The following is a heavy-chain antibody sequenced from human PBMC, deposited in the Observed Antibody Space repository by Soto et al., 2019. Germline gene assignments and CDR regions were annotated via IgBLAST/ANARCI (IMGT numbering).Heavy chain of an antibody. CDR3: ARHVTSTGYYYMDV. Sequence: GESLKISCKGSGYSFTSYWIGWVRQMPGKGLEWIGIIYPGDSDTIYSPSFQGQVTISSDKSISTAYLQWSSLKASDTAMYYCARHVTSTGYYYMDVWGKGTTVTVSS. CDR1: GYSFTSYW. D-gene: IGHD4-17*01. CDR2: IYPGDSDT. V-gene: IGHV5-51*01. J-gene: IGHJ6*03.